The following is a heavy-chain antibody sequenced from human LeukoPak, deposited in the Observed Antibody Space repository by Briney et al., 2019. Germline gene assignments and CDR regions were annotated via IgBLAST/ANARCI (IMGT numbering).Heavy chain of an antibody. V-gene: IGHV4-4*07. Sequence: AETLSLTCTVWGGSISSYYWSWIRQPAGKGLDWIGRIYTSGSTKYNPSRKSRVTMSVDTSKNQFSLKLSAVTAADTAVYYCARGDYDFWSGYVYYYYMDVWGKGTTVTVSS. J-gene: IGHJ6*03. CDR2: IYTSGST. CDR3: ARGDYDFWSGYVYYYYMDV. CDR1: GGSISSYY. D-gene: IGHD3-3*01.